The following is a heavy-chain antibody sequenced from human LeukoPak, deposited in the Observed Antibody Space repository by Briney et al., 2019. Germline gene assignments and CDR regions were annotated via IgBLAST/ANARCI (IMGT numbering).Heavy chain of an antibody. J-gene: IGHJ4*02. CDR3: ARGGWGSFDY. V-gene: IGHV4-59*01. CDR1: GGSISGYY. CDR2: IYYSGTT. D-gene: IGHD1-26*01. Sequence: SETLSLTCTVSGGSISGYYWSWIRQPPEKGLEWIAFIYYSGTTNYNPSLKSRVTISLDTSKNQFSLKLISVTAADTAVYYCARGGWGSFDYWGQGTLVTVSS.